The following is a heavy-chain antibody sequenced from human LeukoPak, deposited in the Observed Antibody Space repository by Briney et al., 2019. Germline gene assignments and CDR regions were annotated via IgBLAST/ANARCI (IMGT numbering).Heavy chain of an antibody. J-gene: IGHJ3*02. CDR3: ARDHTGTGGAFDI. CDR1: GFTFDDYG. D-gene: IGHD1-14*01. V-gene: IGHV3-20*04. Sequence: PGGSLRLSCAASGFTFDDYGMSWVRQAPGKGVEWVSGINWNGGSTGYAVCVKCRFTISRDNAKNSLYLQMNSLRGEDTALYYCARDHTGTGGAFDIWGQGTMVTVSS. CDR2: INWNGGST.